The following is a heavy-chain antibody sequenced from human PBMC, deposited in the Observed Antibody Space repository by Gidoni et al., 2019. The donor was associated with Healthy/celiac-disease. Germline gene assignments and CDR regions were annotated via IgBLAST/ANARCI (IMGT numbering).Heavy chain of an antibody. Sequence: QVQLQQWGAGLLKPSETLSLTCAVYGGSFSGYYWSWIRQPPGKGLEWIWEINHSGSTNYNPSLKSRVTISVDTSKNQFSLKLSSVTAADTAVYYCARGGLGLRYFDWSPDWFDPWGQGTLVTVSS. CDR3: ARGGLGLRYFDWSPDWFDP. CDR2: INHSGST. D-gene: IGHD3-9*01. V-gene: IGHV4-34*01. CDR1: GGSFSGYY. J-gene: IGHJ5*02.